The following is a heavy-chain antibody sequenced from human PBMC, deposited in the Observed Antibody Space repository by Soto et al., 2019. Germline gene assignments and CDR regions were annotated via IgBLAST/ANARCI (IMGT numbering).Heavy chain of an antibody. J-gene: IGHJ4*02. V-gene: IGHV3-23*01. D-gene: IGHD6-13*01. CDR3: AKGSSSWYPHFEY. CDR2: SGSGGST. CDR1: GFTFSSYG. Sequence: EVQLLESGGGVVQPGGSLRLSCAASGFTFSSYGMSWVRQAPGKGLEWVSNSGSGGSTYYVDSVKGRFTISRDNSKNTLYLQMNSLRAEDTAVYYCAKGSSSWYPHFEYWGQGTLVTVSS.